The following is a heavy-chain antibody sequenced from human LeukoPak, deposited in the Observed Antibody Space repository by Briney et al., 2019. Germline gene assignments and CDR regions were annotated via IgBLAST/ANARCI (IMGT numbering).Heavy chain of an antibody. V-gene: IGHV3-15*01. J-gene: IGHJ6*03. CDR2: IKSKTDGGIT. Sequence: GGSLRLSCAPSGFTLSNAWMSWVRQAPGKGLEWVGRIKSKTDGGITDYAAPVKCRLTISRDDSKTTLYLQMNSLKTEDTAVYYCTTDPPVGVVGANPDYYMDVWGKGTTVTVSS. CDR1: GFTLSNAW. D-gene: IGHD2-15*01. CDR3: TTDPPVGVVGANPDYYMDV.